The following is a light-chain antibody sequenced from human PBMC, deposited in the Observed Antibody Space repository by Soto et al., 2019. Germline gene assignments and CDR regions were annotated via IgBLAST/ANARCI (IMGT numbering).Light chain of an antibody. J-gene: IGLJ1*01. CDR1: SKDVGDYNY. V-gene: IGLV2-14*01. Sequence: QSALTQPASVSGFPGQSITISCTGTSKDVGDYNYVSWYQKHPGKAPKLKIYDVNKRPSGVSNRFSGSKSGNTASLTIYGIQAEDEADYYCSSYSNTSTLYVFGTGTKVTVL. CDR2: DVN. CDR3: SSYSNTSTLYV.